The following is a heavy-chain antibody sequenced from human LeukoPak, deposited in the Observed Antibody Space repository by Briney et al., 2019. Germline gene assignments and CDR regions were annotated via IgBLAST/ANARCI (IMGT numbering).Heavy chain of an antibody. J-gene: IGHJ4*02. D-gene: IGHD6-13*01. CDR1: GGSFSGYY. CDR2: INHSGST. V-gene: IGHV4-34*01. CDR3: ASGPLAAAVPFDY. Sequence: SETLSLTCAVYGGSFSGYYWSWIRQPPGKGLEWIGEINHSGSTNYNPSLKSRVTISEDTSKNQFSLKLSSVTAADTAVYYCASGPLAAAVPFDYWGQGTLVTVSS.